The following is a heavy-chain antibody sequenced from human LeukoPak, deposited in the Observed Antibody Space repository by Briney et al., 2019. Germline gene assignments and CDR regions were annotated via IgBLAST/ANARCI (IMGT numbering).Heavy chain of an antibody. Sequence: PGGSLRLSCAASGFTFSNYAMSWVRQAPGKGLEWVAVIWYDGSNKYYADSVKGRFTISRDNSKNTLYLQMNSLRAEDTAVYYCARRTPGPDYWGQGTLVTVSS. V-gene: IGHV3-33*08. CDR3: ARRTPGPDY. D-gene: IGHD1-14*01. CDR2: IWYDGSNK. CDR1: GFTFSNYA. J-gene: IGHJ4*02.